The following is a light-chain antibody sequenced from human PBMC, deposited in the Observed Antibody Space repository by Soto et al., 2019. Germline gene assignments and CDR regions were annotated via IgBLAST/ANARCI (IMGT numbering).Light chain of an antibody. J-gene: IGLJ1*01. Sequence: QSVLTQPASVSGSPGQSITISCTGTYSDVGAFNFVTWYQQHPGKAPKLIICNVSERPSGVSNRFSGSKSGNTASLTIAGLQAEDEADYYCNSYTTSRTYVFGTGTKVTAL. CDR1: YSDVGAFNF. V-gene: IGLV2-14*01. CDR3: NSYTTSRTYV. CDR2: NVS.